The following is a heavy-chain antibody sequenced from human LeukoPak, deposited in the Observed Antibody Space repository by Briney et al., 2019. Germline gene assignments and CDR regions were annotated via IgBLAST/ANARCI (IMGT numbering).Heavy chain of an antibody. Sequence: WIRXXAXXGLXWIXRIYTSGSTNYNPSLKSRVTMSVDTSKNQFSLKLSSVTAADTAVYYCAREANYDILTGYLYYFDYWGQGTLVTVSS. CDR2: IYTSGST. J-gene: IGHJ4*02. D-gene: IGHD3-9*01. V-gene: IGHV4-4*07. CDR3: AREANYDILTGYLYYFDY.